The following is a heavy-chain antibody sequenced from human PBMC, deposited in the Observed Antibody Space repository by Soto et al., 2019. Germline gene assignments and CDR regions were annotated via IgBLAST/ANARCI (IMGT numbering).Heavy chain of an antibody. V-gene: IGHV3-23*01. Sequence: GGSLRLSCAASGFTFSSYAMSWVRQAPGKGLEWVSAISGSGGTTYYADSVKGRFTISRDNSKNTPYLQMNSLRAEDTAVYYCANGGSYSNDYYYYGMDVWGQGTTVTVSS. CDR1: GFTFSSYA. CDR3: ANGGSYSNDYYYYGMDV. CDR2: ISGSGGTT. J-gene: IGHJ6*02. D-gene: IGHD1-26*01.